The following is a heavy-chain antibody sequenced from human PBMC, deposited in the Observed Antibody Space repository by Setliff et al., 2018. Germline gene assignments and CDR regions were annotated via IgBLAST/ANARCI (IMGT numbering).Heavy chain of an antibody. CDR2: IYHSGST. V-gene: IGHV4-38-2*01. J-gene: IGHJ4*02. Sequence: SETLSLTCAVSGYSISSGYHWAWIRQLPGKGLEWIGTIYHSGSTYFNPSLESRVTISVDTSKNQFSLKVTSVTAADTAVYFCARLRCSSNSCPFDYWVQGTLVTVSS. CDR3: ARLRCSSNSCPFDY. D-gene: IGHD2-2*01. CDR1: GYSISSGYH.